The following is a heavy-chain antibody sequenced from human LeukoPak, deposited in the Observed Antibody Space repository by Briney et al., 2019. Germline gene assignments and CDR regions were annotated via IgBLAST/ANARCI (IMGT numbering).Heavy chain of an antibody. CDR1: GYTFTNHY. D-gene: IGHD2-15*01. V-gene: IGHV1-46*01. CDR2: INPSGDST. CDR3: ARVHCSGGSCYGEVFDY. Sequence: ASVKVSCKASGYTFTNHYMHWVRQAPGQGLEWMGIINPSGDSTYYAQKFQGRVTMTRDTSTTTAHMELSSLISEDTAVYYCARVHCSGGSCYGEVFDYWGQGTLVTVSS. J-gene: IGHJ4*02.